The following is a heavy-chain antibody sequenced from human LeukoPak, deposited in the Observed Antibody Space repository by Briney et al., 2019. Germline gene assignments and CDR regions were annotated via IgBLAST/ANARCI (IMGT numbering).Heavy chain of an antibody. J-gene: IGHJ5*02. CDR2: IIPIFGTA. CDR3: ARGIAAAGKEWFDP. D-gene: IGHD6-13*01. CDR1: GGTFSSYA. V-gene: IGHV1-69*13. Sequence: GASVKVSCKASGGTFSSYAISWVRQAPGQGLEWMGGIIPIFGTANYAQKFQGRVTITADESTSTAYMELSSLRSEDTAVYYCARGIAAAGKEWFDPWGQGTLVTVSS.